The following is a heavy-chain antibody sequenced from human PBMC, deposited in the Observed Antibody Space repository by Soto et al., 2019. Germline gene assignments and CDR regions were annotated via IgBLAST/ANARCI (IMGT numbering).Heavy chain of an antibody. CDR3: ARPYESGGFYYGFDY. CDR2: IDYSGTT. Sequence: QLQVQESGPGLVKPSETLSLTCTVSGVSIDSSRYYWGWIRQPPGKGLEWIGNIDYSGTTYYNPSLKRRVIISVNTSKNQFSLRLNSVTAADTAVYYCARPYESGGFYYGFDYWGQGTPVTVSS. J-gene: IGHJ4*02. CDR1: GVSIDSSRYY. V-gene: IGHV4-39*01. D-gene: IGHD3-22*01.